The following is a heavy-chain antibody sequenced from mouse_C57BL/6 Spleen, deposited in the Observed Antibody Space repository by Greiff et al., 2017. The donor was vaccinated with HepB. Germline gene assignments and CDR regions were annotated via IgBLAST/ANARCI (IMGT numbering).Heavy chain of an antibody. Sequence: QVQLQQSGAELVRPGASVTLSCKASGYTFTDYEMHWVKQTPVHGLEWIGAIDPETGGTAYNQKFKGKAILTADKSSSTAYMELRSLTSEDSAVYYCTRGALGYYAMDYWGQGTSVTVSS. CDR2: IDPETGGT. V-gene: IGHV1-15*01. CDR3: TRGALGYYAMDY. D-gene: IGHD4-1*01. J-gene: IGHJ4*01. CDR1: GYTFTDYE.